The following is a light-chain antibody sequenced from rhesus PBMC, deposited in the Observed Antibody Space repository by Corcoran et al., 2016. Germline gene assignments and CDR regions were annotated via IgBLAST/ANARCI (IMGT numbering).Light chain of an antibody. CDR1: QGINNE. CDR3: QQGNSNPLT. J-gene: IGKJ4*01. Sequence: DIQMTQSPSSLSASVGDRVTVTCRASQGINNELCWYQQKPVKAPTLLIYAASSLQTGVSSRFSASGSGTDYTLTISSLQPEDVANYYCQQGNSNPLTFGGGTKVEIK. V-gene: IGKV1-94*01. CDR2: AAS.